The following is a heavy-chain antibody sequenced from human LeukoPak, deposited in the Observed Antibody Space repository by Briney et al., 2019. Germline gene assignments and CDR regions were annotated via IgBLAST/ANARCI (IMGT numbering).Heavy chain of an antibody. V-gene: IGHV4-39*07. Sequence: SETLSLTCTVSGGSISSSSYYWGWIRQPPGKGLEWIGSIYYSGSTYYNPSLKSRVTISVDTSKNQFSLKLSSVTAADTAVYYCARGTAYATNFDYWGQGTLVTVSS. CDR1: GGSISSSSYY. CDR2: IYYSGST. D-gene: IGHD1-1*01. J-gene: IGHJ4*02. CDR3: ARGTAYATNFDY.